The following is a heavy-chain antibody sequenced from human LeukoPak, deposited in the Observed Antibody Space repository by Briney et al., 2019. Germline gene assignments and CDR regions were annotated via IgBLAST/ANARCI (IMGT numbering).Heavy chain of an antibody. Sequence: PGGSLRLSCAVSGFTFSDYYMSWIRQAPGKGLEWVSFISSGGSTISHADSVKGRFTISRDNAENSLYLQMNSLRAEDTAVYYCARRTTAGRCSDYWGQGTLVTVSP. D-gene: IGHD6-13*01. V-gene: IGHV3-11*01. CDR1: GFTFSDYY. CDR3: ARRTTAGRCSDY. J-gene: IGHJ4*02. CDR2: ISSGGSTI.